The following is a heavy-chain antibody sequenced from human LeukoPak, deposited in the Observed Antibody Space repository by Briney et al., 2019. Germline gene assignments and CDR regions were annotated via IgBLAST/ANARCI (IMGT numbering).Heavy chain of an antibody. J-gene: IGHJ3*02. D-gene: IGHD5-12*01. V-gene: IGHV1-46*01. CDR1: GYTFTSYY. CDR3: ATEKHVDIVATGEAFDI. CDR2: INPSGGST. Sequence: ASVKVSCKASGYTFTSYYMHWVRQAPGQGLKWMGIINPSGGSTSYAQKFQGRVTMTRDMSTSTVYMELSSLRSEDTAVYYCATEKHVDIVATGEAFDIWGQGTMVTVSS.